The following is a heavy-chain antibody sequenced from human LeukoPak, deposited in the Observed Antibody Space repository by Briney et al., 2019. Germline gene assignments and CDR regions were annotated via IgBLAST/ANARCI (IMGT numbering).Heavy chain of an antibody. Sequence: SETLSLTCSVSGGSISSSSYYWGWIRQPPGKGLEWIGTIYYSETTYYTPSLKSRATISVDSSKNQFSLKLSSVTAADTAVYYCARHPSLTYCSGGSCWFDSWGQGTLVTVSS. J-gene: IGHJ5*01. CDR2: IYYSETT. CDR1: GGSISSSSYY. CDR3: ARHPSLTYCSGGSCWFDS. D-gene: IGHD2-15*01. V-gene: IGHV4-39*01.